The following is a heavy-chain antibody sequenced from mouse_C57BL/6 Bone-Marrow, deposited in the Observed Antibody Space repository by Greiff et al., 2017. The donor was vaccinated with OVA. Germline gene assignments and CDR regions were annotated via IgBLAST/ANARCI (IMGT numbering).Heavy chain of an antibody. Sequence: EVQLVESGGGLVQPKGSLKLSCAASGFSFNTYAMNWVRQAPGKGLEWVARIRSKSNNYATYYADSVKDRFTISRDDSESMLYLQMNNLKTEDTAMYYCVSLNYYGSESLYAMDYWGQGTSVTVSS. CDR1: GFSFNTYA. V-gene: IGHV10-1*01. CDR3: VSLNYYGSESLYAMDY. D-gene: IGHD1-1*01. J-gene: IGHJ4*01. CDR2: IRSKSNNYAT.